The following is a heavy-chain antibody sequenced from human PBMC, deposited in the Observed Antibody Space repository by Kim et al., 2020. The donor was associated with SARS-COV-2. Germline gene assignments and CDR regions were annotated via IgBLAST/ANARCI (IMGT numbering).Heavy chain of an antibody. J-gene: IGHJ6*02. V-gene: IGHV1-69*13. D-gene: IGHD5-12*01. CDR3: ATLPSDIVATIGYYYYGMDV. CDR1: GGTFSSYA. CDR2: IIPIFGTA. Sequence: SVKVSCKASGGTFSSYAISWVRQAPGQGLEWMGGIIPIFGTANYAQKFQGRVTITADESTSTAYMELSSLRSEDTAVYYCATLPSDIVATIGYYYYGMDVWGQGTTVTVSS.